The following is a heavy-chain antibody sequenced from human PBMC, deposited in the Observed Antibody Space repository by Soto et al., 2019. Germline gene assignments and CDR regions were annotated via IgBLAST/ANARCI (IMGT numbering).Heavy chain of an antibody. CDR3: ARGLPAARGVARNYGRDV. CDR1: GYTFTGYY. D-gene: IGHD2-2*01. V-gene: IGHV1-2*04. J-gene: IGHJ6*02. Sequence: ASVKVSCKASGYTFTGYYMHWVRQAPGQGLEWMGWINPNSGGTNYAQKFQGWVTMTRDTSISAAYMELSRLRSDDTAVYYCARGLPAARGVARNYGRDVWGQGTTGTVS. CDR2: INPNSGGT.